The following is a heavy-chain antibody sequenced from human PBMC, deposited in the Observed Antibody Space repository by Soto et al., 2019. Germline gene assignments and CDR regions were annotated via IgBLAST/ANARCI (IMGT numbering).Heavy chain of an antibody. CDR3: ARPLAARTPDRMYYYYGMDV. Sequence: PGESLQISCKGSGYSFTSYWISWVRQMPGKGLEWMGRIDPSDSYTNYSPSFQGHVTISADKSISTAYLQWSSLKASDTAMYYCARPLAARTPDRMYYYYGMDVWGQGTTVTVSS. J-gene: IGHJ6*02. CDR1: GYSFTSYW. V-gene: IGHV5-10-1*01. D-gene: IGHD6-6*01. CDR2: IDPSDSYT.